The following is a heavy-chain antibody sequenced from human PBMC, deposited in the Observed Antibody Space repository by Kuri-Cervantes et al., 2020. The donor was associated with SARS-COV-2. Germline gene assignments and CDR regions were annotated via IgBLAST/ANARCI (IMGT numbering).Heavy chain of an antibody. CDR3: ARDKTGLYFDY. V-gene: IGHV3-7*03. D-gene: IGHD1-14*01. CDR1: GFTVSSNY. J-gene: IGHJ4*02. Sequence: GESLKISCAASGFTVSSNYMSWVRQAPGKGLEWVANIKQDGSEKYYVDSVKGRFTISRDNAKNSLYLQMNSLRAEDTAVYYCARDKTGLYFDYWGQGTLVTVSS. CDR2: IKQDGSEK.